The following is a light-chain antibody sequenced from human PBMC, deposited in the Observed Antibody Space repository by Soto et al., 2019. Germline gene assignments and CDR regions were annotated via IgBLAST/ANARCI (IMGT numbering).Light chain of an antibody. J-gene: IGKJ1*01. CDR2: AAS. CDR1: QSISTY. V-gene: IGKV1-39*01. Sequence: DSQRAESRSCLAAAGGGIVTITCLSSQSISTYLNWYQQKPGKAPNLLIYAASSLQSGVPSRSSGSGSGPALPPTITSLQPEDSATHPSQQSYRTPWTFGQGTKVDIK. CDR3: QQSYRTPWT.